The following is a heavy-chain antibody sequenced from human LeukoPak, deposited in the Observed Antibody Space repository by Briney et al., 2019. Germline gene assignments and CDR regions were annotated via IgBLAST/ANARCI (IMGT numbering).Heavy chain of an antibody. Sequence: GGSLRLSCAASGFTFSSYEMNWVRQAPGKGLEWVSYISSSGSTIYYADSVKGRFTISRDNAKNSLYLQMNSLRAEDTAVYYCASPRKNVPDYWGQGTLVTVSS. CDR1: GFTFSSYE. J-gene: IGHJ4*02. CDR3: ASPRKNVPDY. CDR2: ISSSGSTI. V-gene: IGHV3-48*03. D-gene: IGHD2-2*01.